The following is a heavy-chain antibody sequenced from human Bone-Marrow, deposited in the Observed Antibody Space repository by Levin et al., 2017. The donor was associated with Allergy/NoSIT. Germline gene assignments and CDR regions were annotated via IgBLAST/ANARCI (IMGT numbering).Heavy chain of an antibody. D-gene: IGHD1-26*01. Sequence: ASVKVSCKASGYTFTGYYMHWVRQAPGQGLEWMEWINPNSGGTNYAQKFQGWVTMTRDTSISTAYMELSRLRSDDTAVYYCARSHIVGATQDAFDIWGQGTMVTVSS. V-gene: IGHV1-2*04. CDR3: ARSHIVGATQDAFDI. CDR1: GYTFTGYY. CDR2: INPNSGGT. J-gene: IGHJ3*02.